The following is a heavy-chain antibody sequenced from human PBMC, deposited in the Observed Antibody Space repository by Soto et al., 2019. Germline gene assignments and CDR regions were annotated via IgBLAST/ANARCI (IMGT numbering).Heavy chain of an antibody. CDR1: GGSIISYY. J-gene: IGHJ6*02. V-gene: IGHV4-59*01. CDR2: IYYSGST. Sequence: SETLSLTCTVSGGSIISYYWSWIRQPPWKGLEWIGYIYYSGSTNYNPSLKSRVTISVDTSKNQFSLKLSSVTAADTAVYYCARDTAAAGTTHPYYYYGMDVWGQGTTVTVSS. D-gene: IGHD6-13*01. CDR3: ARDTAAAGTTHPYYYYGMDV.